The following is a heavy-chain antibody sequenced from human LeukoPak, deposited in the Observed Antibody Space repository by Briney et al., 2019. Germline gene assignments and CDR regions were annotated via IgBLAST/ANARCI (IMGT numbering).Heavy chain of an antibody. CDR2: LFYGENT. CDR1: GGSISPISSSTYY. Sequence: SETLSLTCTVSGGSISPISSSTYYWGWIRQAPGKGLEWIGSLFYGENTHYNPFLKSRATLSVDASNNQFSLKLTSVTAADAAVYFCARQLPAAAADTRGYFDYWGQGTVVTVSS. J-gene: IGHJ4*02. V-gene: IGHV4-39*01. CDR3: ARQLPAAAADTRGYFDY. D-gene: IGHD6-25*01.